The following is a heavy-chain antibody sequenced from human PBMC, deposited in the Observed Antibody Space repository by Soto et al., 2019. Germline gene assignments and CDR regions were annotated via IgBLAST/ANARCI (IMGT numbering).Heavy chain of an antibody. CDR2: INWIGGST. J-gene: IGHJ4*02. CDR3: ARHGGTPDLYFDY. CDR1: GFIFGAHA. V-gene: IGHV3-20*04. Sequence: PGGSLRLSCAASGFIFGAHAMSWVRQAPGKGLEWVSAINWIGGSTNYADSMKCRFTISRDNAKNSLYLQMSSLRAEYTALYYCARHGGTPDLYFDYWGQGTPVTVSS. D-gene: IGHD3-16*01.